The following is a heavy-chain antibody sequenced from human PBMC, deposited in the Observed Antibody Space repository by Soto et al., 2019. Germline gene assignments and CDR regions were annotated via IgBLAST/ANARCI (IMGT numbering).Heavy chain of an antibody. CDR3: ARDLAAVPRAFFY. V-gene: IGHV4-34*01. D-gene: IGHD6-13*01. CDR2: INHSGST. J-gene: IGHJ4*02. Sequence: SETLSLTCAVYGGSFSGYYWSWIRQPPGKGLEWIGEINHSGSTNYNPSLKSRVTISVDTSKTQFSLNLRSVTAADTAVYYCARDLAAVPRAFFYWGRGTLVTVSS. CDR1: GGSFSGYY.